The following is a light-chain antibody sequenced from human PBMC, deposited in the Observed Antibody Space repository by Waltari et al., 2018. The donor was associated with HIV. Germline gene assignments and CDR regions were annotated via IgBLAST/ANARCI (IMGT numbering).Light chain of an antibody. CDR3: QHRSYWPPWT. J-gene: IGKJ1*01. Sequence: EIVLTQSPATLSLSPGDRATLSCRASQSVTSYLACYQNKPGQAPRLLIYDASNRASGVPAMFSGSGSGTDFTLTISSLEAEDFAVYYCQHRSYWPPWTFGQGTKVE. CDR1: QSVTSY. V-gene: IGKV3-11*01. CDR2: DAS.